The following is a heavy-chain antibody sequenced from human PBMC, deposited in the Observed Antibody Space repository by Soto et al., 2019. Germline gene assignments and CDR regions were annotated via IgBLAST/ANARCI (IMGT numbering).Heavy chain of an antibody. D-gene: IGHD3-10*01. CDR2: IIPIFGTA. CDR1: GGTFSSYA. J-gene: IGHJ6*02. CDR3: AREFEXXXXLFEGGGHYYGMDV. Sequence: QVQLVQSGAEVKKPGSSVKVSCKASGGTFSSYAISWVRQAPGQGLEWMGGIIPIFGTANYAQKFQGRVTITADESTSTAYMELSSLRSEDTAVYYCAREFEXXXXLFEGGGHYYGMDVWGQGTTVTVSS. V-gene: IGHV1-69*01.